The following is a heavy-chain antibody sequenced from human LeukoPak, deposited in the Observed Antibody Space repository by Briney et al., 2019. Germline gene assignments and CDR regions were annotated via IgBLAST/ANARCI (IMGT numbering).Heavy chain of an antibody. J-gene: IGHJ6*03. D-gene: IGHD3-3*01. Sequence: GGSLRLSWAASGFTSSSYAMHGVRQAPGKGLGWVAVISYEGSNKYYADSVKGRFTISRDNSKNTLYLQMNSLRAEDTAVYYCVREDYDFWSGYYTLPNYYYYYMDVWGKGTTVTVSS. CDR1: GFTSSSYA. V-gene: IGHV3-30*01. CDR2: ISYEGSNK. CDR3: VREDYDFWSGYYTLPNYYYYYMDV.